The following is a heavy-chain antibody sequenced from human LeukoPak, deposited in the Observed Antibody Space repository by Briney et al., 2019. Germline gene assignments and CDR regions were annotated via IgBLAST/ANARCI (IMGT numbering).Heavy chain of an antibody. Sequence: PSETLSLTCAVYGGSFSGYYWSWIRQPPGKGLEWIGEINHSGSTNYNPSLKSRVTISVDTSKNQFPLKLSSVTAADTAVYYCARGRFLEWLLYNWFDPWGQGTLVTVSS. CDR2: INHSGST. D-gene: IGHD3-3*01. CDR1: GGSFSGYY. CDR3: ARGRFLEWLLYNWFDP. V-gene: IGHV4-34*01. J-gene: IGHJ5*02.